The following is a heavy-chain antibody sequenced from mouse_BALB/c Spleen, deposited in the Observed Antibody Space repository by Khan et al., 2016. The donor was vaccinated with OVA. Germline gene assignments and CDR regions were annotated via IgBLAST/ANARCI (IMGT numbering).Heavy chain of an antibody. Sequence: EVQLVESGGGLVQPGGSRKLSCAASGFTFSSFGMHWVRQAPEKGLEWVAYINSGSTTIYYADPVKGRFTISRDNPKTTLFLQMTSLRSEDKAMYYCARGNWAYWGQGTTLTVSS. CDR2: INSGSTTI. CDR3: ARGNWAY. D-gene: IGHD4-1*01. CDR1: GFTFSSFG. V-gene: IGHV5-17*02. J-gene: IGHJ2*01.